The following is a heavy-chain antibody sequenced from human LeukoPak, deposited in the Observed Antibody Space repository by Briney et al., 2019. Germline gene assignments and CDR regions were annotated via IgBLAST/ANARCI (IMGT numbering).Heavy chain of an antibody. CDR2: MNPNSGNA. CDR1: GYTFTSYD. D-gene: IGHD2-21*01. CDR3: ARGHIVVNYWNY. J-gene: IGHJ4*02. V-gene: IGHV1-8*01. Sequence: ASVKVSCKTSGYTFTSYDIHWVRHAAGQGLEWMGWMNPNSGNAGYAQKFQGRVTMTRDTSMTTAFMELSSLRSEDTAVYYCARGHIVVNYWNYWGQGTLVTVSS.